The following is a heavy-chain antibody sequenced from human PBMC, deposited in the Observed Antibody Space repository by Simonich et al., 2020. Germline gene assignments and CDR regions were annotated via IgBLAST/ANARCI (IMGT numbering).Heavy chain of an antibody. CDR3: ARDYSNYDAFDI. Sequence: EVQLVESGGGLVQPGGSLRLSCAASGFTFSSYWMHWVRQAPGKGLVGVTRINSDGSSTSYAHSVKGRFTSSRDNAKNTLYLQMNSLRAEDTAVYYCARDYSNYDAFDIWGQGTMVTVSS. V-gene: IGHV3-74*01. CDR2: INSDGSST. D-gene: IGHD4-4*01. J-gene: IGHJ3*02. CDR1: GFTFSSYW.